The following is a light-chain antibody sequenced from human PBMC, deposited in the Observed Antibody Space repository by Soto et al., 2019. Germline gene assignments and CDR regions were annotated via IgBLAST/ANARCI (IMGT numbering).Light chain of an antibody. V-gene: IGKV3-15*01. CDR2: GAT. Sequence: EIVMTQSPATLSVSPGESATLSCRASQSVSSNLAWYQQKPGQAPRLLIHGATTRATGIPARFSGSGSGTDFTLTISSLQAEDVAVYYCQQYYSTPLTFGGGNKVDIK. J-gene: IGKJ4*01. CDR3: QQYYSTPLT. CDR1: QSVSSN.